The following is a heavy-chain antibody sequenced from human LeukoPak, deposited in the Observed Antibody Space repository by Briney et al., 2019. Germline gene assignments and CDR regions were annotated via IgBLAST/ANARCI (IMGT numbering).Heavy chain of an antibody. CDR3: ARKGYGSGSYYLDY. J-gene: IGHJ4*02. CDR2: IYHSGST. CDR1: GYSISSGYF. V-gene: IGHV4-38-2*02. D-gene: IGHD3-10*01. Sequence: PSETLSLTCTVSGYSISSGYFWGWIRQPPGKGLECIGTIYHSGSTYYNPSLKSRVTISVDTSKNQFSLKLSSVTAADTAVYYCARKGYGSGSYYLDYWGQGTLVTVSS.